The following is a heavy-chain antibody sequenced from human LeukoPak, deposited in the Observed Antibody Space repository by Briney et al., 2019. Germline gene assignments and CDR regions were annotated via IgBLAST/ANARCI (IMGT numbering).Heavy chain of an antibody. CDR3: ARGGSGWSFDQ. CDR2: ISVYSGNT. D-gene: IGHD6-19*01. V-gene: IGHV1-18*01. CDR1: GYTFTNYG. Sequence: ASVKVSRKASGYTFTNYGISWVRQAPGQGLEWPGWISVYSGNTNYEQKVQGRVTMTTDTSTSTAYLDLTSLRFDDTAVYYCARGGSGWSFDQWGQGTLVTVSS. J-gene: IGHJ4*02.